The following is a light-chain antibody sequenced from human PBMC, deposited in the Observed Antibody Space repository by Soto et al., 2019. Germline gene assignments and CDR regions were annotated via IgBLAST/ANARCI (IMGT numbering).Light chain of an antibody. CDR3: QQYGSSPYT. CDR1: QSVSSSY. CDR2: GAS. Sequence: EIVLTRSPGTLSLSPGERATLSCRASQSVSSSYLAWYQQKPGQAPRLLIYGASSRATGIPGRFSGSGSGTDFTLIISRLEPEDFAVYSCQQYGSSPYTFGQGTELEIK. V-gene: IGKV3-20*01. J-gene: IGKJ2*01.